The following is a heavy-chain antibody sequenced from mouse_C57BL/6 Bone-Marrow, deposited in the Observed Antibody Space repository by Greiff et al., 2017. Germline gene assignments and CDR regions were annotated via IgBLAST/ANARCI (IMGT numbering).Heavy chain of an antibody. Sequence: VQLQQSGAELVKPGASVKISCKASGYAFSSYWMNWVKQRPGKGLEWIGQIYPGDGDTNYNGKFKGKATLTAEKSSSTAYMPLSSLTSEDSAVYFCARRDYSNYVGYFDVWGTGTTVTVSS. V-gene: IGHV1-80*01. CDR3: ARRDYSNYVGYFDV. J-gene: IGHJ1*03. D-gene: IGHD2-5*01. CDR1: GYAFSSYW. CDR2: IYPGDGDT.